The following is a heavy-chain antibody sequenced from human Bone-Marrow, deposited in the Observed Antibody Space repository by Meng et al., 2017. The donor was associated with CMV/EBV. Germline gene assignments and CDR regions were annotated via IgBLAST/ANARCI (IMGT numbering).Heavy chain of an antibody. CDR1: GFTFSSYA. Sequence: GESLKISCVASGFTFSSYAMTWVRQAPGKGLEWVSSISSSSSYIYYADSVKGRFTISRDNAKNSLYLQMNSLRAEDTAVYYCARGRYDFWSGSLASYYYYGMDVWGQGTTVTVSS. CDR3: ARGRYDFWSGSLASYYYYGMDV. J-gene: IGHJ6*02. V-gene: IGHV3-21*01. D-gene: IGHD3-3*01. CDR2: ISSSSSYI.